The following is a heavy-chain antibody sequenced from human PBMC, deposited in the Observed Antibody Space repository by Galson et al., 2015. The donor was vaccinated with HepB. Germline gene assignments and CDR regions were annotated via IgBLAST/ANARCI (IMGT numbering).Heavy chain of an antibody. CDR3: AKGLYYYGSGSYYKGPRGYYYYGMDV. Sequence: SLRLSCAASGFTFSSYGMHWVRQAPGKGLEWVAVISYDGSNKYYADSVKGRFTISRDNSKNTLYLQMNSLRAEDTAVYYCAKGLYYYGSGSYYKGPRGYYYYGMDVWGQGTTVTVSS. D-gene: IGHD3-10*01. CDR2: ISYDGSNK. J-gene: IGHJ6*02. CDR1: GFTFSSYG. V-gene: IGHV3-30*18.